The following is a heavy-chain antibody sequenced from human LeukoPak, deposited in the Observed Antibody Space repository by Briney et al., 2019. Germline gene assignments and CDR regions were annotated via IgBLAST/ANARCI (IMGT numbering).Heavy chain of an antibody. CDR3: ARLVESAYYDSTTT. Sequence: SETLSLTCTVSGGSISSYYWSWIRQPPGKGLERIGYIYYSGSTNYNPSLKSRVTISVDTSKNQFSLKLSSVTAADTAVYYCARLVESAYYDSTTTWGQGTMVTVSS. CDR1: GGSISSYY. CDR2: IYYSGST. J-gene: IGHJ3*01. V-gene: IGHV4-59*08. D-gene: IGHD3-22*01.